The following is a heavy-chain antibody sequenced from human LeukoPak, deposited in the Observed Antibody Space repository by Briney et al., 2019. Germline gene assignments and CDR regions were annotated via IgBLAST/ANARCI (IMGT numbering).Heavy chain of an antibody. J-gene: IGHJ4*02. CDR3: AKDLTRGSGWPIDY. D-gene: IGHD6-19*01. Sequence: PGGSLRLSCAAPGFTFDDYAMHWVRQAPGKGLEWVSLISGDGGSTYYADSVKGRFTISRDNSNSSLYRQMNSLRTEDTALYYCAKDLTRGSGWPIDYWGQGTLVTVSS. V-gene: IGHV3-43*02. CDR2: ISGDGGST. CDR1: GFTFDDYA.